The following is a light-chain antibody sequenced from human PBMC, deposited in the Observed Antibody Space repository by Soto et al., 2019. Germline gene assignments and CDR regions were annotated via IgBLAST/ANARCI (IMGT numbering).Light chain of an antibody. Sequence: EVVLTQSPLSLPVPLGQPASISCRSNQSLLYSDGNTFLNWFHQRPGRSPRRLIYKVSNRDTGAPDRFSGSGSGPDFTLRISRLEAEDVGVYYCMQSTHWPLTFGGGTKVEIK. J-gene: IGKJ4*01. CDR3: MQSTHWPLT. CDR2: KVS. CDR1: QSLLYSDGNTF. V-gene: IGKV2-30*01.